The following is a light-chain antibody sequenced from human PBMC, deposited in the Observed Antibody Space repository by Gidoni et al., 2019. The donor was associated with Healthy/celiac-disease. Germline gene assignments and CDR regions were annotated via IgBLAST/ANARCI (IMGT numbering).Light chain of an antibody. V-gene: IGKV3-20*01. J-gene: IGKJ4*01. CDR3: QQYGSSPT. CDR1: QSVSSSY. Sequence: VLTQSPGTLSLSPGERATLSCRASQSVSSSYLAWYQQKPGQAPRLLIYGASSRATGIPDRFSGSGSGTDFTLTISRLEPEDFAVYYCQQYGSSPTFGGGTKVEIK. CDR2: GAS.